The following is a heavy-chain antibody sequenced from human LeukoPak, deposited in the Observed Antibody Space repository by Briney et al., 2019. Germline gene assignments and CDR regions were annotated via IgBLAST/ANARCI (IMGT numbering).Heavy chain of an antibody. Sequence: SETLSLTCAVYGGSFSGYYWSWIRQPPGKGLEWIGEINHSGSTNYNPSLKSRVIISVDTPKNQFSLKLSSVTAADTAVYYCARGRGGYYYYYYGMDVWGQGTTVTVSS. CDR1: GGSFSGYY. CDR2: INHSGST. V-gene: IGHV4-34*01. J-gene: IGHJ6*02. D-gene: IGHD2-15*01. CDR3: ARGRGGYYYYYYGMDV.